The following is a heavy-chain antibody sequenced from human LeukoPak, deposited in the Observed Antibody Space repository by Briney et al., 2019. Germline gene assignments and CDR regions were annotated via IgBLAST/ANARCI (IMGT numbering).Heavy chain of an antibody. CDR1: GFTLSSYA. D-gene: IGHD1/OR15-1a*01. Sequence: GGSLRLSCAASGFTLSSYAMSWVRQAPGKGLEWVSAISASGGSTYYAVSVKGRFTISRGNSKNTLYLQMNSLRAEDTAVYYCAKGYTWNNIRLLDYWGQGTLVTVSS. V-gene: IGHV3-23*01. CDR3: AKGYTWNNIRLLDY. J-gene: IGHJ4*02. CDR2: ISASGGST.